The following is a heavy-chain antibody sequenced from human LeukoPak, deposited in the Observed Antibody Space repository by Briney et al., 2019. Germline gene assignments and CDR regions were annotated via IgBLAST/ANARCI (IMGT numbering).Heavy chain of an antibody. CDR3: ARDATYYGSGSYYQGFDH. V-gene: IGHV4-34*01. D-gene: IGHD3-10*01. CDR2: INHSGST. Sequence: SETLSLTCAVYGGSFSGYYWSWIRQPSGKGLEWIGEINHSGSTNYNPSLKSRVTISVDTSKNQFSLKLSSVTAADTAVYYCARDATYYGSGSYYQGFDHWGQGTLVTVSS. CDR1: GGSFSGYY. J-gene: IGHJ5*02.